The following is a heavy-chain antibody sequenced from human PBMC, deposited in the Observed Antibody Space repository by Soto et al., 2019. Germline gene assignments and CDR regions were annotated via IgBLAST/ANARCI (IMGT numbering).Heavy chain of an antibody. J-gene: IGHJ4*02. CDR2: VHHSGTT. V-gene: IGHV4-59*01. Sequence: QVQLQESGPGLVRPSETLSLTCILSRGSISSYYWTWIRQPPGKGLGWIGYVHHSGTTDYNPSLKSRVNISVDTSKNQFSLRLNSVTAADTAVYYCARERPEKYFDSWGQGTLVTVSS. CDR1: RGSISSYY. CDR3: ARERPEKYFDS.